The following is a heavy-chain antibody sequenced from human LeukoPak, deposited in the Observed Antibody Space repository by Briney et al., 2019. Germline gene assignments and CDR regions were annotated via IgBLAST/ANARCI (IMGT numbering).Heavy chain of an antibody. D-gene: IGHD6-13*01. J-gene: IGHJ4*02. Sequence: SESLTLTCTASGGSISSNSYYWGWNRQPPGMGLESFVSIYYSGSHYYNPSLKSRVTISVDTSKNQFSLKLSSVTAADTAVYYCARDCPYSSSWYPSGLCYWGQRTLVTVSS. CDR2: IYYSGSH. V-gene: IGHV4-39*07. CDR3: ARDCPYSSSWYPSGLCY. CDR1: GGSISSNSYY.